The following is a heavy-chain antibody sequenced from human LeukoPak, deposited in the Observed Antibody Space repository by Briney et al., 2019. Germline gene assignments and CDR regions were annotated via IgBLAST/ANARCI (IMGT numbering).Heavy chain of an antibody. Sequence: GGSLRLSCVATGFTFSSYAMSWVRQVPGKALEWVSVISGSAGSTYYADSVKGRFTISRDNSKNTLYLQMNSLRAEDTAVYHCAKDQICSSISCHGANWFDPWGQGTLVTVSS. V-gene: IGHV3-23*01. CDR3: AKDQICSSISCHGANWFDP. D-gene: IGHD2-2*01. J-gene: IGHJ5*02. CDR1: GFTFSSYA. CDR2: ISGSAGST.